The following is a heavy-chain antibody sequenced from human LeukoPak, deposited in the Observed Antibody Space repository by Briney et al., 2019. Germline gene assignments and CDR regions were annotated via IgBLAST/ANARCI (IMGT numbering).Heavy chain of an antibody. CDR3: ARAARRAAGIAAAGPLGY. Sequence: ASVKVSCKASGYTFPSYDINWVRQATGQGLEWMGWMNPNSGNTGYAQKFQGRVTMTRNTSISTAYMELSSLRSEDTAVYYCARAARRAAGIAAAGPLGYWGQGTLVTVSS. D-gene: IGHD6-13*01. V-gene: IGHV1-8*01. J-gene: IGHJ4*02. CDR2: MNPNSGNT. CDR1: GYTFPSYD.